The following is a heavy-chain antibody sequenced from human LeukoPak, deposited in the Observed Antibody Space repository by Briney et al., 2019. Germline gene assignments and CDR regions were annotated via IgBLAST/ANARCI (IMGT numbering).Heavy chain of an antibody. V-gene: IGHV1-46*01. CDR1: GYTFIPYY. CDR3: AGDSSGYWEYLQH. D-gene: IGHD3-22*01. J-gene: IGHJ1*01. Sequence: ASVKVSCKASGYTFIPYYMHWVRQAPGQGLEWMGIINPSGDSTTYAQKFQGRVTMTRDTSTSTVYTELNSLRSEDTAVYYCAGDSSGYWEYLQHWGQGTLVTVSS. CDR2: INPSGDST.